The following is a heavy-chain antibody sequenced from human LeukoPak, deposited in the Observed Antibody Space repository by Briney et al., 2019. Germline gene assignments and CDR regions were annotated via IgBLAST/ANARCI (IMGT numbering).Heavy chain of an antibody. D-gene: IGHD3-22*01. V-gene: IGHV3-30*04. CDR1: GFTFSSYA. Sequence: GRSLRLSCAASGFTFSSYAMHWVRQAPGKGLEWVAVISYDGSNKYYADSVKGRFTISRDNSKNTLYLQMNSLRAEDTAVYYCARDPVYYYDSSGYYGIDYWGQGTLVTVSS. CDR2: ISYDGSNK. CDR3: ARDPVYYYDSSGYYGIDY. J-gene: IGHJ4*02.